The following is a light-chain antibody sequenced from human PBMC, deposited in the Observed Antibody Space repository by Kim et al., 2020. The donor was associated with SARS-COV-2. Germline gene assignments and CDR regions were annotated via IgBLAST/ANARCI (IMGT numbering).Light chain of an antibody. V-gene: IGLV3-19*01. CDR2: AKG. CDR1: RPGPNH. Sequence: GPTTTITCKGCRPGPNHASCYQQKPGQPPTLVIYAKGKRPSGIPARFAGSSSGNTAYLTITGAQAEDEADYYCYCRDSDSERPWVFGGGTQLTVL. CDR3: YCRDSDSERPWV. J-gene: IGLJ3*02.